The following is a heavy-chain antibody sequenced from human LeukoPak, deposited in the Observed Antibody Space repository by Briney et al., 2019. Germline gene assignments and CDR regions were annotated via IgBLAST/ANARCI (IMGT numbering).Heavy chain of an antibody. CDR1: GFTFSSYS. CDR3: FSPPTTYSSSSGD. Sequence: PGGSLRLSCAASGFTFSSYSMNWVRQAPGKGLEWVSYISSSSSTIYYADSVKGRFTISRDNAKNSLYLQMNSLRAEDTAVYYCFSPPTTYSSSSGDWGQGTLVTVSS. CDR2: ISSSSSTI. D-gene: IGHD6-6*01. J-gene: IGHJ4*02. V-gene: IGHV3-48*01.